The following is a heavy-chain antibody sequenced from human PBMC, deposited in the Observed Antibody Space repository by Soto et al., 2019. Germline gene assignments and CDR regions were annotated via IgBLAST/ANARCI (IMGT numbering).Heavy chain of an antibody. J-gene: IGHJ3*02. V-gene: IGHV4-59*01. CDR2: IYYSGST. CDR1: GGSISSYY. CDR3: ARVWGGAFYI. D-gene: IGHD3-10*01. Sequence: PSETLSRTCTVSGGSISSYYRSWIRQPPGKGLEWIGYIYYSGSTNYNPSLKSRVTISVDTSKNQFSLKLSSVTAADTAVYYCARVWGGAFYICGQGTLVTVSS.